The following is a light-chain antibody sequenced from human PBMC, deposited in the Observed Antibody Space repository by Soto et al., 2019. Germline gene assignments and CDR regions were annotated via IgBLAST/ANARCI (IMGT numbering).Light chain of an antibody. J-gene: IGKJ1*01. CDR3: QQYSSHST. V-gene: IGKV1-9*01. CDR1: QGIGSY. CDR2: AAY. Sequence: IQWTQSPCSRSASVLGIGTITFLASQGIGSYLAWYQQKPGEAPKLLIFAAYTLQSGVPSRFSGSGSGTDFTLPISSLQAEDFATYYCQQYSSHSTFGQGTKVDIK.